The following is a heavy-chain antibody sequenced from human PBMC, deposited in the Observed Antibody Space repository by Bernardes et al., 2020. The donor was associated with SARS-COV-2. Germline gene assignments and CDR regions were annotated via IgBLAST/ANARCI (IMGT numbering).Heavy chain of an antibody. J-gene: IGHJ4*02. D-gene: IGHD2-8*02. CDR3: VKDLRNLGYCTGGVCSAFDY. Sequence: GGSLRLSCSASGFTFSSYAMHWVRQAPGKGLEYVSAISSNGCSTYYADSVKGRFTISRDNSKNTLYLQMSSLRAEDTAVYYCVKDLRNLGYCTGGVCSAFDYWGQGTLVSVSS. V-gene: IGHV3-64D*06. CDR2: ISSNGCST. CDR1: GFTFSSYA.